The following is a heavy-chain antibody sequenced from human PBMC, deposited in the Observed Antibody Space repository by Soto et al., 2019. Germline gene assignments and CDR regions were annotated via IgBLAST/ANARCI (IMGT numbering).Heavy chain of an antibody. CDR1: GGNMISYY. V-gene: IGHV4-59*08. CDR3: ARLSDYGDYAA. D-gene: IGHD4-17*01. J-gene: IGHJ4*02. Sequence: PSVTLSVTCTVAGGNMISYYLSWIRQPPGRGLEWIGFIYYAGSTKYSPSLNSRVTISVDTSKNQFSLKLSSVTAADTAVYYCARLSDYGDYAAWGQGTLVTVS. CDR2: IYYAGST.